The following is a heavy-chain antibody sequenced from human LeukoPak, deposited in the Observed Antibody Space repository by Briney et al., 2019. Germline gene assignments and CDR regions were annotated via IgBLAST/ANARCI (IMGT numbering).Heavy chain of an antibody. CDR2: INSDGIST. Sequence: PGGSLRLSCAASGFTFRRYWMHWVRQLPGRGLVWVSRINSDGISTKYAGSVKGRFTISRDKAKNTLCVQMNSLRAEDTAVYYCVKDLGRYRNNCFDYWGQGTLVTVSS. J-gene: IGHJ4*02. V-gene: IGHV3-74*01. CDR3: VKDLGRYRNNCFDY. CDR1: GFTFRRYW. D-gene: IGHD1-26*01.